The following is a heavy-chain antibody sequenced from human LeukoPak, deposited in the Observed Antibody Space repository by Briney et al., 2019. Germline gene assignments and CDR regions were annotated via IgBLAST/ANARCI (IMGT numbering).Heavy chain of an antibody. CDR3: AREAYSSGRNWFDP. Sequence: PSETLSLTCTVSGGSISSGGYYWSWIRQPPGKGLEWIGYIYHSGSTYYNPSLKSRVTISVDRSKNQFSLKLSSVTAADTAVYYCAREAYSSGRNWFDPWGQGTLVTVSS. CDR1: GGSISSGGYY. J-gene: IGHJ5*02. V-gene: IGHV4-30-2*01. D-gene: IGHD6-25*01. CDR2: IYHSGST.